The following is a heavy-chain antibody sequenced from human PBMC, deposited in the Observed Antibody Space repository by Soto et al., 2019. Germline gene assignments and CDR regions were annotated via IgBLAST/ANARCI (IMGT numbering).Heavy chain of an antibody. V-gene: IGHV3-23*01. CDR2: ISGSGSTT. CDR3: AKDRLMLTMVVVGAFDF. Sequence: VQLLESGGGLVQPGGSLRLSCAASGFSFNNHAMTWVRPAPGKGLEWVSGISGSGSTTHYADSVKGRFTISRDNSKDTLYLQMNSLSPEDTAVYYCAKDRLMLTMVVVGAFDFWGLGTMVTVSS. J-gene: IGHJ3*01. CDR1: GFSFNNHA. D-gene: IGHD3-22*01.